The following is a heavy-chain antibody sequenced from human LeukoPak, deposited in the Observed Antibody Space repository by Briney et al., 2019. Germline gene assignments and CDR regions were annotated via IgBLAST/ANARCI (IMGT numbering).Heavy chain of an antibody. CDR2: INPNGGGT. CDR1: GYTFTGYY. Sequence: GASVKVSCKASGYTFTGYYMHWVRQAPGQGLEWMGRINPNGGGTNYAQKFQGRVTMTRDTSISTAYMELSRLRSDDTAVYYCARGLGYCSSTSCYRYYGMDVWGQGTTVTVSS. V-gene: IGHV1-2*06. CDR3: ARGLGYCSSTSCYRYYGMDV. D-gene: IGHD2-2*01. J-gene: IGHJ6*02.